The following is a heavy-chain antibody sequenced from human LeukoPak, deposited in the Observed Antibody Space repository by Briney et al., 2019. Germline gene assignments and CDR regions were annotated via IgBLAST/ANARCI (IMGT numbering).Heavy chain of an antibody. J-gene: IGHJ4*02. CDR3: ARVEVPGGVPAAWGVVGGIDY. CDR1: GYTFTSYG. Sequence: GASVKVSCKASGYTFTSYGISWVRQAPGQGLEWMGWISAYNGNTNYAQKLQGRVTMTTDTSTSTAYMELRSLRSDDTAVYYCARVEVPGGVPAAWGVVGGIDYWGQGTLVTVSS. D-gene: IGHD2-2*01. V-gene: IGHV1-18*01. CDR2: ISAYNGNT.